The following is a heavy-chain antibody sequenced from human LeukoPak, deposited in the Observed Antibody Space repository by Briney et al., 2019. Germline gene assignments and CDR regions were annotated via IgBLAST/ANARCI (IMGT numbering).Heavy chain of an antibody. Sequence: PSETLSLTCAVYGGSFSDYYWSWIRQPPGKGLEWIGEINHSGSTNYNPSLKSRVTISVDTSKNQFSLELSSVTAADTAVYYCARGDTAMVSIDYWGQGTLVTVSS. J-gene: IGHJ4*02. CDR3: ARGDTAMVSIDY. D-gene: IGHD5-18*01. CDR1: GGSFSDYY. V-gene: IGHV4-34*01. CDR2: INHSGST.